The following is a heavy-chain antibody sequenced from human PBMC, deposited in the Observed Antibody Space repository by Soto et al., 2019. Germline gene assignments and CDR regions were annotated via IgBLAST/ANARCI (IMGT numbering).Heavy chain of an antibody. D-gene: IGHD3-22*01. CDR3: AKDPYYDSSGYPYY. J-gene: IGHJ4*02. Sequence: PGGSLRLSCAASGFTFSSYGMHWVRQAPGKGLEWVAVISYDGSNKYYADSVKGRFTISRDNSKNTLYLQMNSLRAEDTAVYYCAKDPYYDSSGYPYYWGQGT. CDR2: ISYDGSNK. CDR1: GFTFSSYG. V-gene: IGHV3-30*18.